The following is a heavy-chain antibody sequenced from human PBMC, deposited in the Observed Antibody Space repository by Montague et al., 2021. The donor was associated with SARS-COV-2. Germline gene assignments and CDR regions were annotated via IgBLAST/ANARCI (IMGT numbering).Heavy chain of an antibody. V-gene: IGHV4-31*03. Sequence: TLSLTCTVSGGSISSGGYYWSWIRQHPGKGLEWIGYIYHTGSTHSNPSLKSRVTISKETSKNHFSLNLSSVTAADSAVYYCARDSGYYDSSGYSYDAFDIGGQGTKVTVSS. J-gene: IGHJ3*02. CDR2: IYHTGST. CDR3: ARDSGYYDSSGYSYDAFDI. D-gene: IGHD3-22*01. CDR1: GGSISSGGYY.